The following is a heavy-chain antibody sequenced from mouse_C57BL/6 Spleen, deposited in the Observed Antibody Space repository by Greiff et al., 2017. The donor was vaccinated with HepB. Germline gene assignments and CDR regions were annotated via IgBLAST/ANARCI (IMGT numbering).Heavy chain of an antibody. CDR3: ASMAYDGGDYYAMDY. V-gene: IGHV5-17*01. Sequence: VQLKESGGGLVKPGGSLKLSCAASGFTFSDYGMHWVRQAPEKGLEWVAYISSGSSTIYYADTVKGRFTISRDNAKNTLFLQMTSLRSEDTAMYYCASMAYDGGDYYAMDYWGQGTSVTVSS. CDR1: GFTFSDYG. D-gene: IGHD2-12*01. J-gene: IGHJ4*01. CDR2: ISSGSSTI.